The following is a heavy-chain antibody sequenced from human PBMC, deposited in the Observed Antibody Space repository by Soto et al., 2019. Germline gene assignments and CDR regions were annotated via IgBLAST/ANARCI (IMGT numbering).Heavy chain of an antibody. V-gene: IGHV3-23*01. Sequence: EVQLLESGGGLVQPGGSLRLSCAASGFTFSSYAMSWVRQAPGKGLEWVSAISGSGGSTYYADSVKGRFTISRDNSKNTLYREMNSLRAEDTAVYYCAKELSFSSGWTEFDYWGQGTLVTVSS. D-gene: IGHD6-19*01. CDR1: GFTFSSYA. J-gene: IGHJ4*02. CDR2: ISGSGGST. CDR3: AKELSFSSGWTEFDY.